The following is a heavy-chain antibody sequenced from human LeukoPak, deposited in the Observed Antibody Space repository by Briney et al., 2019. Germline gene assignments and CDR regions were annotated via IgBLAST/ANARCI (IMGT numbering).Heavy chain of an antibody. J-gene: IGHJ4*02. CDR1: GFTFADSA. CDR2: ISSNGDYT. Sequence: PGGSLSLSCSASGFTFADSAMHWVRQAPGKGLEYVSAISSNGDYTYYADSVKGRFTISRDNSKNTLYLQMSSLGAEDTAVYYCVKVGYYGSGSYFFDYWGQGTLVTVSS. V-gene: IGHV3-64D*06. D-gene: IGHD3-10*01. CDR3: VKVGYYGSGSYFFDY.